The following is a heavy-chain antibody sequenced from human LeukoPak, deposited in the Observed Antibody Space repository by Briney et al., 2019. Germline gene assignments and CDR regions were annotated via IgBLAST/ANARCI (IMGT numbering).Heavy chain of an antibody. CDR2: ISWNGGSI. CDR3: ARPYSSSWSEFDY. J-gene: IGHJ4*02. V-gene: IGHV3-9*01. D-gene: IGHD6-13*01. Sequence: PGRSLRLSCAASGFSFDDYAMHWVRQAPGKGLEWVSGISWNGGSIGYADSVKGRFTISRDNAKKSLYLQMNSLRAEDTALYYCARPYSSSWSEFDYWGQGTLVTVSS. CDR1: GFSFDDYA.